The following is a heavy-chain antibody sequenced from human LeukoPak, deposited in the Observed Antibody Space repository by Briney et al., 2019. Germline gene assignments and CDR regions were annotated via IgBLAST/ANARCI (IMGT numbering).Heavy chain of an antibody. CDR1: GFTMNTNY. CDR2: IYSGGST. Sequence: PGGSLRLSCAVSGFTMNTNYMTWVRQAPGKGLEWVSLIYSGGSTYYADFVKGRFTISRDNYKNTLYLQINSLRAEDTAVYYCARQNSGTLGLDHWRQATLVSVSS. V-gene: IGHV3-66*04. CDR3: ARQNSGTLGLDH. D-gene: IGHD1-26*01. J-gene: IGHJ4*02.